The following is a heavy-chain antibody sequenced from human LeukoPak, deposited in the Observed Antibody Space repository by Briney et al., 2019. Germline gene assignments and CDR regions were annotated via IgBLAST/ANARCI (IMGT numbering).Heavy chain of an antibody. CDR3: ARVYYDILTGYYNVRGNAFDI. CDR2: IYHSGST. D-gene: IGHD3-9*01. J-gene: IGHJ3*02. CDR1: GGSISSGGYS. V-gene: IGHV4-30-2*01. Sequence: SQTLSLTCAASGGSISSGGYSWSWIRQPPGKGLEWIGYIYHSGSTYYNPSLKSRVTISVDRSKNQFSLKLSSVTAADTAVYYCARVYYDILTGYYNVRGNAFDIWGQGTMVTVSS.